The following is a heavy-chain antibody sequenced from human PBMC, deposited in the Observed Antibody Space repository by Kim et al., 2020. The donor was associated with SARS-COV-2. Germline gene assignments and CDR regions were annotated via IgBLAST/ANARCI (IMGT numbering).Heavy chain of an antibody. Sequence: GGSLRLSCSASGFTFSSYAMHWVRQAPGKGLEYVSAISSNGGSTYYADSVKGRFTISRDNSKNTLYLQMSSLRAEDTAVYYCVPGGYSYPGRYYFDYWGQGTLVTVSS. CDR3: VPGGYSYPGRYYFDY. CDR2: ISSNGGST. CDR1: GFTFSSYA. D-gene: IGHD5-18*01. V-gene: IGHV3-64D*06. J-gene: IGHJ4*02.